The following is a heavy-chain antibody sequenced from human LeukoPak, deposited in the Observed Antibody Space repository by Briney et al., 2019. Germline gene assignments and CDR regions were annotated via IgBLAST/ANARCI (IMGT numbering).Heavy chain of an antibody. Sequence: SETLSLTCAVYGGSFSGYYWSWIRQPPGKGLEWIGEINHSGSTNYNPSLKSRVTISVDTSKNQFSLKLSSVAAAGTAVYYCARALLLYSSGWYAYWGQGTLVTVSS. D-gene: IGHD6-19*01. CDR3: ARALLLYSSGWYAY. V-gene: IGHV4-34*01. CDR1: GGSFSGYY. CDR2: INHSGST. J-gene: IGHJ4*02.